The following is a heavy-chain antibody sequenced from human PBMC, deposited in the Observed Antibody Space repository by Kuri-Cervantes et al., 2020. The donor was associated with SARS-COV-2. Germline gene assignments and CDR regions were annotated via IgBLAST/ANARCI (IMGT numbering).Heavy chain of an antibody. CDR2: IYYSGST. J-gene: IGHJ5*02. CDR3: ARDPNANHNNWFDP. D-gene: IGHD4/OR15-4a*01. CDR1: GGSISSHY. V-gene: IGHV4-59*11. Sequence: SETLSLTCTVSGGSISSHYWSWIRQPPGKGLEWIGYIYYSGSTNYNPSLKSRVTISVDTSKNQFSLKLSSVTAADTAVYYCARDPNANHNNWFDPWGQGTLVIVSS.